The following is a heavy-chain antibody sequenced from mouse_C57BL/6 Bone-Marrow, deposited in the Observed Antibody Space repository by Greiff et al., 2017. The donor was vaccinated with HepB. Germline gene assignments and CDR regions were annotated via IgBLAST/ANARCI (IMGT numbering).Heavy chain of an antibody. D-gene: IGHD2-14*01. CDR2: IRLKSDNYAT. CDR3: TGHVRNYAMDY. J-gene: IGHJ4*01. Sequence: EVKVVESGGGLVQPGGSMKLSCVASGFTFSNYWMNWVRQSPEKGLEWVAQIRLKSDNYATHYAESVKGRFTISRDDSKSSVYLQMNNLRAEDTGIYYCTGHVRNYAMDYWGQGTSVTVSS. CDR1: GFTFSNYW. V-gene: IGHV6-3*01.